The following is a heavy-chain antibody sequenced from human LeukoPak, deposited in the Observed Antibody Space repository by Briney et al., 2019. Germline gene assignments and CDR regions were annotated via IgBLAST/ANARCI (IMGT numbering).Heavy chain of an antibody. J-gene: IGHJ3*02. CDR3: ARTPDYGDYDDAFDI. CDR2: IYTSGST. V-gene: IGHV4-61*02. D-gene: IGHD4-17*01. Sequence: SETLSLTCTVSGGSISSGSFYWSWVRQPAGKGLELIGRIYTSGSTNYNPSLKSRVTISVDTSKNHFSLRLSSVTAADTAVYYCARTPDYGDYDDAFDIWGQGTMVTVSS. CDR1: GGSISSGSFY.